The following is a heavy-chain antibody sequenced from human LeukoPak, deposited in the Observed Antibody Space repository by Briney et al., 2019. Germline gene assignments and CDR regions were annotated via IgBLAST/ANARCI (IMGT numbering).Heavy chain of an antibody. CDR3: AKDRVQVGYYYGMDV. Sequence: GRSLRLSCAASGFTFDDYGMHWVRQAPGKGLEWVSRISWNSGSIRYADSVKGRFTISRDNAKNSLYLQMNSLRPEDTALYYCAKDRVQVGYYYGMDVWGQGTTVTVSS. CDR1: GFTFDDYG. J-gene: IGHJ6*02. CDR2: ISWNSGSI. D-gene: IGHD2-2*01. V-gene: IGHV3-9*01.